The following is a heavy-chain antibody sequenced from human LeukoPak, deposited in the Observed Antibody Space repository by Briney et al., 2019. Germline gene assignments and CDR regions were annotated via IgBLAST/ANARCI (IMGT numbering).Heavy chain of an antibody. Sequence: PGGSLRLSCAASGFTFSSYAINWVRQAPGKGLEWVSAISGSGGSTYYADSVKGRFTISRDNSKNTLYLQMNSLRAEDTAVYYCAKDRAAAGTRSLDYWGQGTLVTVSS. J-gene: IGHJ4*02. D-gene: IGHD6-13*01. CDR3: AKDRAAAGTRSLDY. CDR1: GFTFSSYA. V-gene: IGHV3-23*01. CDR2: ISGSGGST.